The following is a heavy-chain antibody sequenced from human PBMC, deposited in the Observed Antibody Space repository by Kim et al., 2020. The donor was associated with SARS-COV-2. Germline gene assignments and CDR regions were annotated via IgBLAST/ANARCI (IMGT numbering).Heavy chain of an antibody. D-gene: IGHD3-16*02. CDR3: AGELMITFGGVIVPSAFDI. CDR2: IIPIFGTA. J-gene: IGHJ3*02. CDR1: GGTFSSYA. V-gene: IGHV1-69*13. Sequence: SVKVSCKSSGGTFSSYAISWVRQAPGQGLEWMGGIIPIFGTANYAQKFQGRVTITADESTSTAYMELSSLRSEDTAVYYCAGELMITFGGVIVPSAFDIWGQGTMVTVSS.